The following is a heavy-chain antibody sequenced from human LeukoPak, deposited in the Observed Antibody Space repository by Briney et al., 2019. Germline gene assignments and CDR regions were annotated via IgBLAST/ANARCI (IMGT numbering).Heavy chain of an antibody. J-gene: IGHJ4*02. D-gene: IGHD5-18*01. V-gene: IGHV3-7*03. Sequence: GGSLRLSCAASGFTFSSYWMSWVRQAPGKGLEWVANIKQDGSEKYYVDSVKGRFTISRDNAKNSLYLQMNSLRAEDTAVYYCARTNHGGYSYGYSYFDYWGQGTLVTVSS. CDR2: IKQDGSEK. CDR3: ARTNHGGYSYGYSYFDY. CDR1: GFTFSSYW.